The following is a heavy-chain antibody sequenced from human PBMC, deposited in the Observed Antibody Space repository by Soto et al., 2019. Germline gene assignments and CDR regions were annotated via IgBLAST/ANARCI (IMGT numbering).Heavy chain of an antibody. V-gene: IGHV4-34*01. CDR1: GGSFSGYY. J-gene: IGHJ5*02. D-gene: IGHD2-2*02. Sequence: SETLSLTCAVYGGSFSGYYWSWIRQPPGKGLEWIGEINHSGSTNYNPSLKSRVTISVDTSKNQFSLKLSSVTAADTAVYYCARAQIVVVPAAIRRSNWFDPWGQGTLVTVSS. CDR2: INHSGST. CDR3: ARAQIVVVPAAIRRSNWFDP.